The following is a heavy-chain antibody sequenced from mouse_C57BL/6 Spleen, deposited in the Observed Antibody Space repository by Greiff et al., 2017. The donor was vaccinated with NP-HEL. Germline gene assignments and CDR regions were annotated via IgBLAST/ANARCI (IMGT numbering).Heavy chain of an antibody. CDR1: GYSITSGYY. CDR3: ASDGYTGSGYGAY. J-gene: IGHJ3*01. CDR2: ISYDGSN. D-gene: IGHD1-1*01. Sequence: DVQLQESGPGLVKPSPSLSLSCSVSGYSITSGYYWNWIRQFPGNKLEWMGYISYDGSNNYNPSLKNRTSITRDTSTNQSFLKLNSVTTEDTATYYCASDGYTGSGYGAYWGQGTLVTVSA. V-gene: IGHV3-6*01.